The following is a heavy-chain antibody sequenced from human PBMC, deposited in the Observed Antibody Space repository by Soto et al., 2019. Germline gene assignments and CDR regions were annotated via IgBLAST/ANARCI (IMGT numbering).Heavy chain of an antibody. J-gene: IGHJ4*02. CDR3: AHRAAVAAHFDY. CDR2: IYWDYNK. CDR1: GFSLSTGGVG. V-gene: IGHV2-5*02. Sequence: QITLKESGPTLVKPTQTLTLTCTFSGFSLSTGGVGVGWIRQPPGKALEWLALIYWDYNKRYSPSLMSRITATKDTPKHQAVLPMTNMDPVDTATYYWAHRAAVAAHFDYWGQGTLVTVSS. D-gene: IGHD2-15*01.